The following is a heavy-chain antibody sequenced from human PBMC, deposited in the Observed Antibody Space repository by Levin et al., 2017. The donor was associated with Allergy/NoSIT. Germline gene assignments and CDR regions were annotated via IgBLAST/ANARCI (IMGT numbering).Heavy chain of an antibody. CDR1: GYTFTGYY. V-gene: IGHV1-2*02. D-gene: IGHD4-17*01. CDR2: INPNSGGT. Sequence: GESLKISCKASGYTFTGYYMHWVRQAPGQGLEWMGWINPNSGGTNYAQKFQGRVTMTRDTSISTAYMELSRLRSDDTAVYYCAADYGDYVFYWGQGTLVTVSS. CDR3: AADYGDYVFY. J-gene: IGHJ4*02.